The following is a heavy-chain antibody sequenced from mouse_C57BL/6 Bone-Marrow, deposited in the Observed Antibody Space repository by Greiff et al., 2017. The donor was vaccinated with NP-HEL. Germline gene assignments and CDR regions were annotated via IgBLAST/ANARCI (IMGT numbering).Heavy chain of an antibody. CDR3: ARTDWDEDY. CDR2: IYPRSGNT. D-gene: IGHD4-1*01. Sequence: VKLVESGAELARPGASVKLSCKASGYTFTSYGISWVKQRTGQGLEWIGEIYPRSGNTYYNEKFKGKATLTADKSSSTAYMELRSLTSEDSAVYFCARTDWDEDYWGQGTTLTVSS. V-gene: IGHV1-81*01. CDR1: GYTFTSYG. J-gene: IGHJ2*01.